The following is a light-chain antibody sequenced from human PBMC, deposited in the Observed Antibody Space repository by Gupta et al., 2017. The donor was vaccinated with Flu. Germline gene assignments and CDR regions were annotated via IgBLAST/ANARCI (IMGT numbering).Light chain of an antibody. J-gene: IGKJ4*01. CDR2: DAS. Sequence: EIVLTQSPGALSLSPGERATLSCRASQSVSGTSLAWYQQKSGQAPRLLIYDASNRAAGVPDRFRGSGYGTDFTLTISRLEPEDFAVYYCQQDGNDLALSFGGGTKVEIK. CDR3: QQDGNDLALS. V-gene: IGKV3-20*01. CDR1: QSVSGTS.